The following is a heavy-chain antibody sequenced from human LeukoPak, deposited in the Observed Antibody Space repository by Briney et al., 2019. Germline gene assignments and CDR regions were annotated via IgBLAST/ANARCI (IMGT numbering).Heavy chain of an antibody. D-gene: IGHD3-10*01. J-gene: IGHJ5*02. CDR2: VAGAGDT. V-gene: IGHV3-13*01. CDR1: GFTFSSYD. Sequence: GGFLRLSCAASGFTFSSYDMHWVRQATGRGLEWVSGVAGAGDTYYADSVKGRFTISRENGKNSLYLQMNSLRAGDTAVYYCARGGIRGVTWNWLDPWGQGTLVTVSS. CDR3: ARGGIRGVTWNWLDP.